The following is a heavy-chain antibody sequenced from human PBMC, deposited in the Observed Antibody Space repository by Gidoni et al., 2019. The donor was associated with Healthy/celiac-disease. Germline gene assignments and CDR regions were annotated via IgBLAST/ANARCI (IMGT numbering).Heavy chain of an antibody. Sequence: EVQLVESGGGLVQPGGSLRLSCAASGFTFSSYSMNWVRQAPGKGLEWVSYISSSSSTIYYADSVKGRFTISRDNAKNSLYLQMNSLRDEVTAVYYCASPISSGWYLGYYYYGMDVWGQGTTVTVSS. D-gene: IGHD6-19*01. V-gene: IGHV3-48*02. CDR2: ISSSSSTI. CDR3: ASPISSGWYLGYYYYGMDV. J-gene: IGHJ6*02. CDR1: GFTFSSYS.